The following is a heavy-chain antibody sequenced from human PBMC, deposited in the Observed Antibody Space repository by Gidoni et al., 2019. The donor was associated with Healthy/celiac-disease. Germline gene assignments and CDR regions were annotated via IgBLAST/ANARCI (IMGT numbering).Heavy chain of an antibody. J-gene: IGHJ4*02. D-gene: IGHD3-10*01. CDR2: ISYDGSNK. Sequence: QVQLVESGGGVVQPGRSLRRSCAASGFTFSSYARHWVRQAPGKGLEWVAVISYDGSNKYYADSVKGRFTISRDNSKNTLYLQMNSLRAEDTAVYYCARDRITMVRGQFDYWGQGTLVTVSS. V-gene: IGHV3-30-3*01. CDR3: ARDRITMVRGQFDY. CDR1: GFTFSSYA.